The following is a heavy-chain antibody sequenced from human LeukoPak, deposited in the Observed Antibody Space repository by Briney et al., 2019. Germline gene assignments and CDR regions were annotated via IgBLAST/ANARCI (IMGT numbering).Heavy chain of an antibody. J-gene: IGHJ5*02. CDR3: ARGGAGNCGGACYLNRFDP. Sequence: SETLSLTCTVSGDSISSYYWSWIRQPPGKGLEWIGYIYYSGSTKYNPSLKSRVTISVDTSKNQFSLKLNSVTAADTAVYYCARGGAGNCGGACYLNRFDPWGQGTLVTVSS. CDR2: IYYSGST. CDR1: GDSISSYY. D-gene: IGHD2-21*02. V-gene: IGHV4-59*01.